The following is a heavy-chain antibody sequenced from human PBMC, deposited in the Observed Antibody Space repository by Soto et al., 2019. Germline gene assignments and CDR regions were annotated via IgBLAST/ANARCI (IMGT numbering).Heavy chain of an antibody. D-gene: IGHD1-26*01. J-gene: IGHJ2*01. Sequence: QVQLQQWGAGLLKPSETLSLTCAVYGGSFSGYYWSWIRQPPGKGLEWIGEINHSGSTNYNPSLKSRVTISVDTSKNQFSLKLSSVTAADTAVYYCARRSQIWYWYFDLWGRGTLVTVSS. CDR3: ARRSQIWYWYFDL. CDR2: INHSGST. CDR1: GGSFSGYY. V-gene: IGHV4-34*01.